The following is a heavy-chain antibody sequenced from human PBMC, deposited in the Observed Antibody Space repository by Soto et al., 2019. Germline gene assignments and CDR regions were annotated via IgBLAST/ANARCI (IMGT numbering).Heavy chain of an antibody. V-gene: IGHV3-43*01. Sequence: GGSLRLACAASGFRFDDYNIHWVRQAPGKGLEWVSLITWNGGNSYYADCVKGRFTISRDGTTESVSLQMTSLKREDTGLYFCARETLSYGSALDVWAQGTTVTVSS. CDR1: GFRFDDYN. CDR3: ARETLSYGSALDV. CDR2: ITWNGGNS. D-gene: IGHD3-16*01. J-gene: IGHJ6*02.